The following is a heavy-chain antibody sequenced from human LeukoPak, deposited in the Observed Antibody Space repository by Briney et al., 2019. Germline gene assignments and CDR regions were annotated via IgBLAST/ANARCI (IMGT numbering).Heavy chain of an antibody. CDR1: GFTFSRYW. CDR2: INQDGSEE. D-gene: IGHD3-10*01. V-gene: IGHV3-7*04. J-gene: IGHJ4*02. Sequence: PGGTLRLSCVASGFTFSRYWMRWLRQAPGKGLEGVAQINQDGSEENSVDSGKGRFTISRDNAKNSLSLQMNSLRAEDTAVYYCVRDGRIGEDRLFDYWGQGTLVIVSS. CDR3: VRDGRIGEDRLFDY.